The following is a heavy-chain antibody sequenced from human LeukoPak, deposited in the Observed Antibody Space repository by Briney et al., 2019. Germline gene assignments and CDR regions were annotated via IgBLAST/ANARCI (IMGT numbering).Heavy chain of an antibody. CDR2: IWYDGSNK. V-gene: IGHV3-33*01. Sequence: GGSLRLSCAASGFTFSSYGMHWVRQAPGRRLEWVAVIWYDGSNKYYADSVKGRFTISRDNSKNTLYLQMNSLRAEDTAVYYCARERRLRWEGDAFDIWGQGTMVTVSS. D-gene: IGHD1-26*01. CDR3: ARERRLRWEGDAFDI. CDR1: GFTFSSYG. J-gene: IGHJ3*02.